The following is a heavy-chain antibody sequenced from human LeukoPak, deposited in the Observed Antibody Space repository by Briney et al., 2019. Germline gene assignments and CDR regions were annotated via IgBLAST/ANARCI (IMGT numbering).Heavy chain of an antibody. CDR2: LSDGGSHE. CDR1: GFIFSRFG. Sequence: PGRSLRLSCAASGFIFSRFGMHWVRQAPGKGLEWVAVLSDGGSHEWFADSVKGRFTISRDNSKNTLYLQMNSLRAEDTAVYYCARGKYGHSGAFDIWGQGTMVTVSS. J-gene: IGHJ3*02. D-gene: IGHD3-10*01. V-gene: IGHV3-30*03. CDR3: ARGKYGHSGAFDI.